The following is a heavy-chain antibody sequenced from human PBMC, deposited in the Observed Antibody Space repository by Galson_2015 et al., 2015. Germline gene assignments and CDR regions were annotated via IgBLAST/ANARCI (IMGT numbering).Heavy chain of an antibody. CDR3: ATTVDYGDYVDYYYYMDV. V-gene: IGHV1-69*13. CDR2: IIPIFGTA. J-gene: IGHJ6*03. Sequence: SVKVSCKASGGTFSSYAISWVRQAPGQGLEWMGGIIPIFGTANYAQKFQGRVTIAADESTSTAYMELSSLRSEDTAVYYCATTVDYGDYVDYYYYMDVWGKGTTVTVSS. CDR1: GGTFSSYA. D-gene: IGHD4-17*01.